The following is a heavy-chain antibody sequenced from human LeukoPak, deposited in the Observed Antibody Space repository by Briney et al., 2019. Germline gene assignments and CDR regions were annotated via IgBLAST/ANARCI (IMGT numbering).Heavy chain of an antibody. Sequence: SHTLSLTCAISGESVSSSTAAWHGVRPSPSRALEWLGRTYYRSKWYTDYAVSVRSRININPDTSKNQFSLQLNSVTPEDTAVYYCARYPTGWYLDYWGQGTLVTVSS. CDR3: ARYPTGWYLDY. CDR2: TYYRSKWYT. D-gene: IGHD6-19*01. CDR1: GESVSSSTAA. J-gene: IGHJ4*02. V-gene: IGHV6-1*01.